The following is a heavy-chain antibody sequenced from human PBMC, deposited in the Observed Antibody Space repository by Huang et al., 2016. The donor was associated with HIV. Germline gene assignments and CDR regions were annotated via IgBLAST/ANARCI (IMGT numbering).Heavy chain of an antibody. J-gene: IGHJ6*02. CDR2: ISGSRSYI. V-gene: IGHV3-21*01. Sequence: EVQLVESGGGLVKPGGSLRLSCAASGFTFSDYSMNWVRQAPGKVLEWVSSISGSRSYIYYADSVKGRFTISRDNAKKSLYLQMNSLRVEDTAVYYCARDYSGSYYGLNYYYGMDVWGQGTTVTVSS. D-gene: IGHD1-26*01. CDR1: GFTFSDYS. CDR3: ARDYSGSYYGLNYYYGMDV.